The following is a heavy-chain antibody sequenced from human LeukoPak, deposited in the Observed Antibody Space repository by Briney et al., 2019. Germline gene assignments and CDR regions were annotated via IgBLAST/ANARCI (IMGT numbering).Heavy chain of an antibody. CDR1: GFTFSSYA. Sequence: GGPLRLSCAASGFTFSSYAMHWVRQAPGKGLEWVAVISYDGSNKYYADSVKGRFTISRDNSKNTLYLQMNSLRAEDTAVYYCARSSYYDSSGYYPWEFDYWGQGTLVTVSS. V-gene: IGHV3-30*04. CDR3: ARSSYYDSSGYYPWEFDY. CDR2: ISYDGSNK. J-gene: IGHJ4*02. D-gene: IGHD3-22*01.